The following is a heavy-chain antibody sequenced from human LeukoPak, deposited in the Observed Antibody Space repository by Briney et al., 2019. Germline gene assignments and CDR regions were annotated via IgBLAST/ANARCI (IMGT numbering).Heavy chain of an antibody. V-gene: IGHV4-39*07. CDR2: ICSSRST. Sequence: SETLSLTCSVSGDSISSNTCYWGWIRQPPGKGLEWIGTICSSRSTYYNPSLKSRVTISVDRSKNQFSLKLSSVTAADTAVYYCAGDRGVGAAVFFDSWGLGTLVTVSS. CDR3: AGDRGVGAAVFFDS. CDR1: GDSISSNTCY. J-gene: IGHJ4*02. D-gene: IGHD6-13*01.